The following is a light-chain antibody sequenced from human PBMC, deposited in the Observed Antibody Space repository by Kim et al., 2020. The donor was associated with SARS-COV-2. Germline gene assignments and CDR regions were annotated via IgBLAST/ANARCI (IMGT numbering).Light chain of an antibody. Sequence: SPGGRATLSCRASQSVGSNLAWYQQKPGQAPRLLIYGASTRATGSPARFSGSGSGTEFTLTISSLQSEDFAVYYCQQYNNWPPLTFGGGTKVDIK. J-gene: IGKJ4*01. CDR2: GAS. CDR3: QQYNNWPPLT. V-gene: IGKV3-15*01. CDR1: QSVGSN.